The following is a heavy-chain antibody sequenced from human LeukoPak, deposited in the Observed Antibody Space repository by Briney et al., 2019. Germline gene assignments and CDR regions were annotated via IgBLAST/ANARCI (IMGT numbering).Heavy chain of an antibody. D-gene: IGHD3-3*01. Sequence: PGGSLRLSCAASGFAFTSYAMTWVRQAPGKGLEWVSAISGGAGGAYFADSVRGRFSISRDNSKNTLYLQMNSLRAEDTAVYYCAKDRTYYDFWSGYYTGYIFDYWGQGTLVTVSS. CDR2: ISGGAGGA. V-gene: IGHV3-23*01. CDR3: AKDRTYYDFWSGYYTGYIFDY. CDR1: GFAFTSYA. J-gene: IGHJ4*02.